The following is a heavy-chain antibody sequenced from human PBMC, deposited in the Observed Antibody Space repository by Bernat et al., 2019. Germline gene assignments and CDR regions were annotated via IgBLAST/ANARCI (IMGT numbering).Heavy chain of an antibody. CDR2: IYSGDTT. V-gene: IGHV3-53*02. D-gene: IGHD3-10*01. CDR1: GLTVSSNY. Sequence: EVQLVETGGGLTQPGGSLRLSCAVSGLTVSSNYMSWVRQAPGKGLEWVSLIYSGDTTYYTESVKGRFTISRDNSKNTLSLQMNSLRAEDTAVYYCARDNYYGSGIWGLDVWGQGTTVTVSS. CDR3: ARDNYYGSGIWGLDV. J-gene: IGHJ6*02.